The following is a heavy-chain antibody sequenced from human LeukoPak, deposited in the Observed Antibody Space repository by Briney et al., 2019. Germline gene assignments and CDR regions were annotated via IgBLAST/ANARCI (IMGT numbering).Heavy chain of an antibody. J-gene: IGHJ5*02. CDR2: ISGSGGST. V-gene: IGHV3-23*01. CDR1: GFTFSDYY. CDR3: AKDYGDYGVFGWFDP. Sequence: GGSLRLSCAASGFTFSDYYMSWVRQAPGKGLEWVSAISGSGGSTYYADSVKGRFTISRDNSKNTLYLQMNSLRAEDTAVYYCAKDYGDYGVFGWFDPWGQGTLVTVSS. D-gene: IGHD4-17*01.